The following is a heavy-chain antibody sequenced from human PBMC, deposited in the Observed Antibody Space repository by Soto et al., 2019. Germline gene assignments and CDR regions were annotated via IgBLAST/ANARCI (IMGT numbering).Heavy chain of an antibody. CDR1: GGTFSSYA. Sequence: ASVKVSCKASGGTFSSYAISWVRQAPGQGLEWMGGIIPIFGTANYAQKFQGRVTITADESTSTAYMELSSLRSEDTAVYYCAREPISTPRGVTQVDPWGQGTQVTVSS. CDR2: IIPIFGTA. J-gene: IGHJ5*02. D-gene: IGHD3-10*01. V-gene: IGHV1-69*13. CDR3: AREPISTPRGVTQVDP.